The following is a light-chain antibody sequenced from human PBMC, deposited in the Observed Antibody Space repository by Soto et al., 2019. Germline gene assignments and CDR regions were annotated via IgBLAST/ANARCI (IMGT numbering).Light chain of an antibody. V-gene: IGKV3-15*01. CDR2: GAS. CDR3: QQYNSWPRT. J-gene: IGKJ5*01. Sequence: EIVMTQSPVTLSVSPGERATLSCRASQGIKNYLAWFQQKPGQAPRLLVYGASTRATTIPARFSGSGSGTEFTLSISSLQSEDFAVYYCQQYNSWPRTFGQGTRLEIK. CDR1: QGIKNY.